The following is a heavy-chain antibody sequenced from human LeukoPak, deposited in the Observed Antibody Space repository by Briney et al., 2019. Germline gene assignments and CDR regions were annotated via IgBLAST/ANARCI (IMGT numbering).Heavy chain of an antibody. V-gene: IGHV3-21*01. CDR3: ARDRQQDYFDY. Sequence: GGSLRLSCAASGFTFSSYSMNWVRQAPGKGLEWVSSISSSSSYIYYADSVKGRFTISRDNAKNSLYLRMNSLRAEDTAVYYCARDRQQDYFDYWGQGTLVTVSS. J-gene: IGHJ4*02. D-gene: IGHD6-13*01. CDR2: ISSSSSYI. CDR1: GFTFSSYS.